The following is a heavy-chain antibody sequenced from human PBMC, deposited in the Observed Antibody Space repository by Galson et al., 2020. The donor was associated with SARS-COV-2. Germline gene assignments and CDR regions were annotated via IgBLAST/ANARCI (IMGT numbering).Heavy chain of an antibody. D-gene: IGHD3-9*01. CDR3: ARGGELDYDSLTGYYFPPSALDY. CDR2: MNPNSGNT. J-gene: IGHJ4*02. CDR1: GYTFTSYD. Sequence: ASVKVSCKASGYTFTSYDINWVRQATGQGLEWMGWMNPNSGNTGYAQKFQCRVTMTRNTSISTAYMELSSLRSEETAVYSCARGGELDYDSLTGYYFPPSALDYWGQGTLVTVSS. V-gene: IGHV1-8*01.